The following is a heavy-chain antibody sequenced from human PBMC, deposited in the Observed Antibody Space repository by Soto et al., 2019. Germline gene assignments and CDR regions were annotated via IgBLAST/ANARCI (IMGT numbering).Heavy chain of an antibody. V-gene: IGHV1-69*01. CDR2: IIPVFGTA. D-gene: IGHD6-19*01. Sequence: QVQLVQSGAEVKKPGSSVKVSCKASGGTFTTYTISWVRQAPGQGLEWMGGIIPVFGTAHYAQNFQGRVTITADESTSTAYMELSSLRSEDTAVYYCARYSSGWYISYGMDIWGQGTTFTVSS. J-gene: IGHJ6*02. CDR1: GGTFTTYT. CDR3: ARYSSGWYISYGMDI.